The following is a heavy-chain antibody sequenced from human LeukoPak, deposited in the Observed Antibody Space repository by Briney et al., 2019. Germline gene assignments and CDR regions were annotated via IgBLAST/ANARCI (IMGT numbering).Heavy chain of an antibody. V-gene: IGHV1-2*04. CDR2: FNPSSGGT. CDR3: ARERGTRAVAGTTTHFDS. J-gene: IGHJ4*02. D-gene: IGHD6-19*01. Sequence: ASVKVSCKASGYTFTGYYMHWVRQAPGQGLEWMGWFNPSSGGTNYAQNFQGWVTMTSDTSVSTAFMELSRLRSDDTAVYYCARERGTRAVAGTTTHFDSWSQGTLSPSPQ. CDR1: GYTFTGYY.